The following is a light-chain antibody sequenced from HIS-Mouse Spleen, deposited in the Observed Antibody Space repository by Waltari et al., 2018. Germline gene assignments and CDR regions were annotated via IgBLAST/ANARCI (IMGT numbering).Light chain of an antibody. V-gene: IGLV3-21*03. CDR2: DDS. CDR1: NIGSKS. J-gene: IGLJ2*01. Sequence: SYVLTQPPSVSVAPGKTARITCGGNNIGSKSVHWYQQKPGRAPVLVVYDDSDRPSGIPLRFSGSNSGNTATLHISRVEAVDEADYYCQVWDRSSDHVVFGGGTKLTVL. CDR3: QVWDRSSDHVV.